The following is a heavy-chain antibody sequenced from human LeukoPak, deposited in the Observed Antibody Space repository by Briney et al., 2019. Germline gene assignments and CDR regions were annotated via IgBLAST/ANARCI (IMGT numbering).Heavy chain of an antibody. CDR3: ARVSIAGGFDY. CDR2: INHSGST. J-gene: IGHJ4*02. CDR1: GGSFSGYY. V-gene: IGHV4-34*01. D-gene: IGHD6-6*01. Sequence: SETLSLTCAVYGGSFSGYYWSWIRQPPGKGLEWIGEINHSGSTNYNPSLKSRVTISVDTSKNQFSLELSSVTAADTAVYYCARVSIAGGFDYWGQGTLVTVSS.